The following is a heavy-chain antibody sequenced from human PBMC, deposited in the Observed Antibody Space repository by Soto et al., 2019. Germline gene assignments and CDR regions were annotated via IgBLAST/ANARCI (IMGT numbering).Heavy chain of an antibody. CDR3: AKGGGHLGLDY. V-gene: IGHV4-34*01. CDR1: GGSFSGYY. J-gene: IGHJ4*02. CDR2: INHSGST. Sequence: PSETLSLTCAVYGGSFSGYYWSWIRQPPGKGLEWIGEINHSGSTNYNPSLKSRVTISVDTSKNQFSLKLSSVTAADTAVYYCAKGGGHLGLDYWGQGTLVTVSS.